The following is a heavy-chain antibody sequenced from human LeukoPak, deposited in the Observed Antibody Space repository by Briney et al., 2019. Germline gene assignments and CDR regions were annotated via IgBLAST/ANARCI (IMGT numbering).Heavy chain of an antibody. Sequence: GGSLRLSCAASGFTFDDYAMHWVRQAPGKGLEWVSGISWNSGSIGYADSVKGRFTISRDNAKNSLYLQMNSLRAEDMAVYFCARLSSWVFEIWGQGTMVTVSS. D-gene: IGHD2-21*02. CDR3: ARLSSWVFEI. CDR2: ISWNSGSI. CDR1: GFTFDDYA. V-gene: IGHV3-9*03. J-gene: IGHJ3*02.